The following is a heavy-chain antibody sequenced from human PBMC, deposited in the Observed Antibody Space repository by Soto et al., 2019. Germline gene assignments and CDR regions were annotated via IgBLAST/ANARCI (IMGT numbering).Heavy chain of an antibody. V-gene: IGHV4-59*08. Sequence: QVQLQESGPGLVKPSETLSLTCTVSGGSISSSYWSWIRQPPGKGLEWIGYIYYSGSTNYNPSLKSRVTISVDTSKNQSSLKLSSVTAADTAVYYCARGATNWPFDYWGQGTLVTVSS. CDR1: GGSISSSY. J-gene: IGHJ4*02. D-gene: IGHD1-26*01. CDR3: ARGATNWPFDY. CDR2: IYYSGST.